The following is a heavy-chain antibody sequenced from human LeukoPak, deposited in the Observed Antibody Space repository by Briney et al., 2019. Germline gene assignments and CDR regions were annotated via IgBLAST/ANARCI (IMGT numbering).Heavy chain of an antibody. Sequence: ASVKVSCKASGYTFTGYYMHWVRQAPGQGLEWMGWINPNSGGTNYAQKFQGWVTMTRDTSISTAYMELSRLRSDDTAVYYCARGYSSGWYPDYWGQGTLVTVSS. CDR1: GYTFTGYY. J-gene: IGHJ4*02. CDR3: ARGYSSGWYPDY. D-gene: IGHD6-19*01. V-gene: IGHV1-2*04. CDR2: INPNSGGT.